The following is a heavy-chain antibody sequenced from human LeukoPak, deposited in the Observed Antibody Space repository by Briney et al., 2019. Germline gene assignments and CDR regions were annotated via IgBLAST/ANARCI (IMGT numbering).Heavy chain of an antibody. CDR1: GFTFSSYW. V-gene: IGHV3-7*01. CDR3: ASGIRVATYYYGSGSYGNDAFDI. D-gene: IGHD3-10*01. J-gene: IGHJ3*02. Sequence: GGSLRLSCAASGFTFSSYWMIWVRQAPGKGLEWVANIKQDGSEKYYVDSVKGRFTISRDNAKNSLYLQMNSLRAEDTAVYYCASGIRVATYYYGSGSYGNDAFDIWGQGTMVTVSS. CDR2: IKQDGSEK.